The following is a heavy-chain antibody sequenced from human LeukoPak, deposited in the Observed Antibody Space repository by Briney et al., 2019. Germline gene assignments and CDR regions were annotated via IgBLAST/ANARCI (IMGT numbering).Heavy chain of an antibody. J-gene: IGHJ6*03. Sequence: GGSLRLSCAASGFTFSSYAMSWVRQAPGKGLEWVSAISGSGGSTYYADSVKGRFTISRDNSKNTLYLQMNSLRAEDTAVYYCASLPAAPTEGYYYYYMGVWGKGTTVTVSS. CDR3: ASLPAAPTEGYYYYYMGV. V-gene: IGHV3-23*01. CDR2: ISGSGGST. D-gene: IGHD2-2*01. CDR1: GFTFSSYA.